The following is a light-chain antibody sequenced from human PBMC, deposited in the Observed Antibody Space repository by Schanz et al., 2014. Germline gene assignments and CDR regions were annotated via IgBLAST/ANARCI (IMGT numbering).Light chain of an antibody. V-gene: IGLV2-14*03. CDR1: ASDIGSYNY. Sequence: QSALTQPASVSGSPGQSITISCTGTASDIGSYNYVSWYQHHPARAPKLLIYDVDNRPSAVSTRFSGSKSGNTASLTISGLQSEDEADYYCSSYTSSSTLVFGGGTKVTVL. CDR3: SSYTSSSTLV. CDR2: DVD. J-gene: IGLJ3*02.